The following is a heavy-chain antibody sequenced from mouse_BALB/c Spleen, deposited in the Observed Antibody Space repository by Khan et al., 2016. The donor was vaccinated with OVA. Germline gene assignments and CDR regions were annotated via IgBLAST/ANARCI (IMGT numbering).Heavy chain of an antibody. CDR3: ARDRIDY. V-gene: IGHV1-7*01. CDR1: GYTFTSYW. CDR2: INPTSGYT. Sequence: QVQLKQSGAELAKPGASVKMSCTASGYTFTSYWMHWIKQRPGQGLEWIGYINPTSGYTDYNQKFKDQATLTADKSSSTAYMQLSSLTSDDSAVYYCARDRIDYWGQGTALTVSS. J-gene: IGHJ2*01.